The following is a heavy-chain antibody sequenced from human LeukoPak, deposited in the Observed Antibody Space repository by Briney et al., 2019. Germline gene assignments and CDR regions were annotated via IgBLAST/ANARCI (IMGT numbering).Heavy chain of an antibody. V-gene: IGHV4-59*08. D-gene: IGHD4/OR15-4a*01. J-gene: IGHJ4*02. CDR2: ISYSGST. CDR3: ARHGARYGLGPDFDY. CDR1: GGSISTFY. Sequence: PSETLSLTCTVSGGSISTFYWSWIRQPPGKGLEWIGFISYSGSTNYNPSLKSRVTISVDTSKNQFSLKLSSVTAADTAVYYCARHGARYGLGPDFDYWGQGTLVTVSS.